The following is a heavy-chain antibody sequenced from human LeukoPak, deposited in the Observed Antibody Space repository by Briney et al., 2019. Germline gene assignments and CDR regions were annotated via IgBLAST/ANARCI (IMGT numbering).Heavy chain of an antibody. V-gene: IGHV4-34*01. CDR3: ARGQVPAARGYNWFDP. CDR2: INARGDT. D-gene: IGHD2-2*01. CDR1: GWSFNDYY. Sequence: SETLSLTCAVYGWSFNDYYWNWIRQPPGKGLEWIGEINARGDTNYNPSLKSRVNISVDTSKEQFSLRLTSMIAADTALYYCARGQVPAARGYNWFDPWGQGTLVTVSS. J-gene: IGHJ5*02.